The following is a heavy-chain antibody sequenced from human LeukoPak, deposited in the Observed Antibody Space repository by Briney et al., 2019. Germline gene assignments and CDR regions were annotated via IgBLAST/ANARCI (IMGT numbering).Heavy chain of an antibody. J-gene: IGHJ4*02. Sequence: ASVKVSCKASGYTFTSYGISWVRQAPGQGLEWMGWISAYNGDTHYAQKFQGRVTMTTDTSTSTAYMELRSLRSDDTAVYYCARANRDGSDYFDYWGQGTLVTVSS. CDR3: ARANRDGSDYFDY. V-gene: IGHV1-18*01. D-gene: IGHD2-2*03. CDR1: GYTFTSYG. CDR2: ISAYNGDT.